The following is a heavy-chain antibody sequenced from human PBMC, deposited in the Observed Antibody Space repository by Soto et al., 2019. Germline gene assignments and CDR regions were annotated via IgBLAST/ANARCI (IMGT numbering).Heavy chain of an antibody. CDR1: GFTFSSYS. V-gene: IGHV3-48*02. Sequence: EVQLVESGGGLVQPGGSLRLSCAASGFTFSSYSMNWVRQAPGKGLEGVSYISSSSSTIYYADSVKGRFTISRDNAKNSLYLQMNRLRDEDTAVYYCAREGGNLNWFDPWGQGTLVTVSS. D-gene: IGHD1-26*01. CDR3: AREGGNLNWFDP. J-gene: IGHJ5*02. CDR2: ISSSSSTI.